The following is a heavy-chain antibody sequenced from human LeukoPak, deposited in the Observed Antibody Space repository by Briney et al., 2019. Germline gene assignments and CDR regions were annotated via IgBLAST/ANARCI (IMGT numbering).Heavy chain of an antibody. J-gene: IGHJ3*02. V-gene: IGHV4-34*01. Sequence: PSETLPLTCAVYGGSFSGYFWSWIRQPPGRGLEWIGEINHRGSTNYNPSLNSRVTISIDTPKKQFPLKGTSVTAANTAVYYSAREMEVGEYDAFDIWGQGEMVTVSS. D-gene: IGHD1-26*01. CDR2: INHRGST. CDR3: AREMEVGEYDAFDI. CDR1: GGSFSGYF.